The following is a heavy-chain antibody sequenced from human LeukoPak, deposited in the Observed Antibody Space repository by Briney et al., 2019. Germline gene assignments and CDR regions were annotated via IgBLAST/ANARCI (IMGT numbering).Heavy chain of an antibody. D-gene: IGHD6-19*01. V-gene: IGHV3-11*01. CDR3: ASMVAEAGPNWFDP. CDR2: ISRGGSTT. Sequence: KPGGSLRLSCAPSGFTFSDYYMSWLRQARGKGLEWVSYISRGGSTTYYVDSVKGRFTISRDNAKNSLYLQMNSLRAEDTAVYYCASMVAEAGPNWFDPWGQGTLVTISS. J-gene: IGHJ5*02. CDR1: GFTFSDYY.